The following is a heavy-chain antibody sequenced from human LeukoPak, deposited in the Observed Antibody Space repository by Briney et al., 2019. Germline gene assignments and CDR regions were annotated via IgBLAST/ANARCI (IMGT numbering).Heavy chain of an antibody. CDR3: AREGRSGTFLYYFDY. J-gene: IGHJ4*02. D-gene: IGHD1-26*01. CDR1: GGSISGYY. V-gene: IGHV4-59*01. CDR2: IFDSGST. Sequence: SETLSLTCTVSGGSISGYYWSWIRQPPGKGLEWIRNIFDSGSTNYHPPLKSRVTISVDTSKNQFSLKLSSVTAADTAVYYCAREGRSGTFLYYFDYWGQGTLVTVSS.